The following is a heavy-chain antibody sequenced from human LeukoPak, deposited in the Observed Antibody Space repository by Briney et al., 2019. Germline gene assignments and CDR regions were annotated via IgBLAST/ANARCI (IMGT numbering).Heavy chain of an antibody. CDR3: ARHRGIRTNFDY. CDR1: DGSISTYY. CDR2: IYYSGST. Sequence: SETLSLTCTISDGSISTYYWSWIRQPPGKGLEWIGYIYYSGSTNYNPSLKSRVTISVDTSKNQFSLKLSSVTAADTAVYYCARHRGIRTNFDYWGQGTLVTVSS. V-gene: IGHV4-59*08. D-gene: IGHD1-14*01. J-gene: IGHJ4*02.